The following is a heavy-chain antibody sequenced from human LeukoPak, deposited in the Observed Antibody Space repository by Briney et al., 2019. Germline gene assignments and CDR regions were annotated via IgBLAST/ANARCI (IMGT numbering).Heavy chain of an antibody. J-gene: IGHJ4*02. D-gene: IGHD3-10*01. CDR1: GFTFSSYW. CDR2: IKQDGSEK. V-gene: IGHV3-7*05. CDR3: ARAGLWFGELLDY. Sequence: PVGSLRLSSAACGFTFSSYWMSWVRQAPGKGLEWVANIKQDGSEKYYVDSVKGRFTISRDNVKKSLYLQMNSLRAEDTAVYYCARAGLWFGELLDYWGQGTLVTVSS.